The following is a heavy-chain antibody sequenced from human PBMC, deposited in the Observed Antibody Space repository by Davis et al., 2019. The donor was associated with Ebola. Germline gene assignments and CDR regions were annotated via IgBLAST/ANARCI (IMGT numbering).Heavy chain of an antibody. Sequence: SVKVSCKASGGTFSSYAINWVRQAPGQGLECMGRIIPILGIANYAQKFQGRVTITANKSTSTAYMELRSLRSDDTAVYYCARDSPPGYSSGWYVWFDPWGQGTLVTVSS. V-gene: IGHV1-69*04. J-gene: IGHJ5*02. CDR1: GGTFSSYA. D-gene: IGHD6-19*01. CDR3: ARDSPPGYSSGWYVWFDP. CDR2: IIPILGIA.